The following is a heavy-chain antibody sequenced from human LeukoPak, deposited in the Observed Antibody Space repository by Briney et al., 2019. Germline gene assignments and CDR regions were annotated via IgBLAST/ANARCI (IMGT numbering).Heavy chain of an antibody. CDR1: GFTFSSYG. V-gene: IGHV3-30*18. CDR3: AKDEADY. Sequence: GGSLRLSCAASGFTFSSYGMHWVRQAPGKGLEWVAVISYDGSKKYYADSVKGRFTISRDNSKNTLYLQMNSLRAEDTAVYYCAKDEADYWGQGTLVTVSS. CDR2: ISYDGSKK. J-gene: IGHJ4*02.